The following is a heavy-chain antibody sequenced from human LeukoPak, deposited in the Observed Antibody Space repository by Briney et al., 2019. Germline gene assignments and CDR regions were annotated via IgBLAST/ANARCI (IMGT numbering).Heavy chain of an antibody. Sequence: GGSLRLSCAASGFTFDNYGMSWVRQVPGKGLEWVSSINGNGGSTAYADSVKSRFTISRDNAKNSLYLQMNSLRAEDTAFYYCARHDFWSGFKGGDYWGQGTLVTVSS. CDR3: ARHDFWSGFKGGDY. CDR2: INGNGGST. J-gene: IGHJ4*02. CDR1: GFTFDNYG. D-gene: IGHD3-3*01. V-gene: IGHV3-20*04.